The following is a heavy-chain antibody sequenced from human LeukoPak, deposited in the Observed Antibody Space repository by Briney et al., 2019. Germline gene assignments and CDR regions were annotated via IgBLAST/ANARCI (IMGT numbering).Heavy chain of an antibody. CDR2: IYSGGFT. D-gene: IGHD1-7*01. J-gene: IGHJ4*02. V-gene: IGHV3-53*01. Sequence: GGSLRLSCAASGFNITSNYMSWVRQAPGKGLEWVAIIYSGGFTYYRDSVKGRFTISRDNSNNTLYLHMNSLRAEDTAVYYCAKPPGITGTTPFDYWGQGTLVTVSS. CDR1: GFNITSNY. CDR3: AKPPGITGTTPFDY.